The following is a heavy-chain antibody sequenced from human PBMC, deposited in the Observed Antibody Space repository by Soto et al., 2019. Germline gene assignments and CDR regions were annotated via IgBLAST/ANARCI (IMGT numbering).Heavy chain of an antibody. Sequence: QVQLQESGPGLVKPSEALSLTCTVSGGSISSYYWSWIRPPPGKGLEWIGYIYYSGRTNYNPSLKIGATISLQTSMNEFLVKLSSAPAADTAVYYWARTLFGRGTWFDPWGQGALVNVSS. CDR1: GGSISSYY. D-gene: IGHD3-10*02. CDR3: ARTLFGRGTWFDP. V-gene: IGHV4-59*01. CDR2: IYYSGRT. J-gene: IGHJ5*02.